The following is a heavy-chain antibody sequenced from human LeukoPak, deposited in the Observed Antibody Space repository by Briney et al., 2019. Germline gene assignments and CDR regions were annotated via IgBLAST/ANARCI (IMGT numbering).Heavy chain of an antibody. CDR2: IIPIFGTA. CDR1: GGTFSSYA. J-gene: IGHJ4*02. CDR3: AREGRRDGYNLLFDY. Sequence: SVKVSCMASGGTFSSYAISWVRQAPGQGLEWMGGIIPIFGTANYAQKSQGRVTITADESTSTAYMELSRLGSEDTAVYYGAREGRRDGYNLLFDYWGQGTLVTVSS. V-gene: IGHV1-69*13. D-gene: IGHD5-24*01.